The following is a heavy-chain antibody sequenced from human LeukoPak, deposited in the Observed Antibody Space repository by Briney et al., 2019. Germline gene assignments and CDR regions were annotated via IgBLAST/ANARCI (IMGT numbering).Heavy chain of an antibody. CDR2: ISYDGTNK. D-gene: IGHD3-10*01. V-gene: IGHV3-30-3*01. J-gene: IGHJ4*02. CDR3: AREADGSDY. Sequence: GGSLRLSCAASGFTFTNYALHWVRQAPGKGLEWVAVISYDGTNKYYADSVKGRFTISRDNSKNTLYLQMNSLRAEDTAVYYCAREADGSDYWGQGTLVTVSS. CDR1: GFTFTNYA.